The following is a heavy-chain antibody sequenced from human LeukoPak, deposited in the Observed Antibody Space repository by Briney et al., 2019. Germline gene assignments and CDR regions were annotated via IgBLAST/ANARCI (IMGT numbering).Heavy chain of an antibody. J-gene: IGHJ4*02. CDR1: GFTFSSYG. Sequence: GRSLRLSCAASGFTFSSYGMHWVRQAPGKGLEWVAVIWYDGSNKYYADSVKGRFTISRDNSKNTLYLQMNSLRAEDTAVYYCAKVDATYYDYVTSFFDYWGQGTLVTVSS. V-gene: IGHV3-33*06. D-gene: IGHD3-16*01. CDR2: IWYDGSNK. CDR3: AKVDATYYDYVTSFFDY.